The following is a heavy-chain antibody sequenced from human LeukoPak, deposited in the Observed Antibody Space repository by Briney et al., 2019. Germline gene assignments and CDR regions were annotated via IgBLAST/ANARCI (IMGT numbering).Heavy chain of an antibody. CDR1: GGSISSGGYY. CDR3: ARTVYYYGSGSPPYYFDY. J-gene: IGHJ4*02. CDR2: IYYSGST. D-gene: IGHD3-10*01. V-gene: IGHV4-31*03. Sequence: SETLSLTCTVSGGSISSGGYYWSWIRQHPGKGLEWIGYIYYSGSTYYNPSLKSRVTISVDTSKNQFSLELSSVTAADTAVYYCARTVYYYGSGSPPYYFDYWGQGTLVTVSS.